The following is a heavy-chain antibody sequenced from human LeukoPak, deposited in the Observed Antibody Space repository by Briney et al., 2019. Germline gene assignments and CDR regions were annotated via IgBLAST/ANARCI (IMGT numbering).Heavy chain of an antibody. V-gene: IGHV3-33*01. J-gene: IGHJ4*02. Sequence: GGSLRLSCAASGFSFSNYGMHWVRQAPGRGLEWVAIIWYDGSNKYHADAVKGRFTISRDNSKNTLYLQMNSLRAEDTAVYYCARDSSGWRLFDYRGQGTLVTVSS. CDR2: IWYDGSNK. CDR1: GFSFSNYG. CDR3: ARDSSGWRLFDY. D-gene: IGHD6-19*01.